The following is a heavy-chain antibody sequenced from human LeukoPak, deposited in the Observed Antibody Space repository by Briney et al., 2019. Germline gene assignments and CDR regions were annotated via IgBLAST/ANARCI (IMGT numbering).Heavy chain of an antibody. J-gene: IGHJ4*02. CDR3: ARGYSGYDYFDY. CDR2: IYYSWST. D-gene: IGHD5-12*01. CDR1: GGSISSYY. Sequence: SETLSLTCTVSGGSISSYYWSWIRQPPAKGLEWMGYIYYSWSTIYNPSLKSRVTISVDTSKNQFSLKLSSVTAADTAVYYCARGYSGYDYFDYWGQGTLVTVSS. V-gene: IGHV4-59*13.